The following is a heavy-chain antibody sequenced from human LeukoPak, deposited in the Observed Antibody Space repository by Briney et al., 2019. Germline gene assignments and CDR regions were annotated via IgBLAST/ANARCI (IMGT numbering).Heavy chain of an antibody. CDR2: IYYSGST. Sequence: SETLSLTCTVSGVSISSYYRSWIRQPPGKGLEWIGYIYYSGSTNYNPSLKSRLTISVDTYKNQFSQKQSSMAAADTAVYYCARVTWSHAFDIWRQGTMVSVSS. V-gene: IGHV4-59*01. CDR3: ARVTWSHAFDI. CDR1: GVSISSYY. J-gene: IGHJ3*02. D-gene: IGHD3-3*01.